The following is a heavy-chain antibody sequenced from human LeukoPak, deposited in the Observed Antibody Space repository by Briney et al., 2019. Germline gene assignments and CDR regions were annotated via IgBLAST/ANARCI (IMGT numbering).Heavy chain of an antibody. V-gene: IGHV4-34*01. Sequence: TSETLSLTCAVYGGSFSGYYWSWIRQPPGKGLEWIGEINHSGSTNYNPSLKSRVTISVDTSKNQFSLKLSSVTAADTAVYYCARGYYYDSRLFDYWGQGTLVTVSS. CDR3: ARGYYYDSRLFDY. D-gene: IGHD3-22*01. CDR1: GGSFSGYY. J-gene: IGHJ4*02. CDR2: INHSGST.